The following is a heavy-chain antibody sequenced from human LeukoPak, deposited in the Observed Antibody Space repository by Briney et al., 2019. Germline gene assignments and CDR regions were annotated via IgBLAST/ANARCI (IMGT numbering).Heavy chain of an antibody. V-gene: IGHV3-7*01. D-gene: IGHD1-1*01. J-gene: IGHJ4*02. CDR3: ARCTTGRTFGSLREIKRSREIDY. CDR1: GFTFSSYW. Sequence: GGSLRLSCAASGFTFSSYWMSWVRQAPGKGLEWVANIKQDGRETYYVGSVKGRFTISRDNAKNSLYLQMNSLRVEDTAVYYCARCTTGRTFGSLREIKRSREIDYWGQGTLVTVSS. CDR2: IKQDGRET.